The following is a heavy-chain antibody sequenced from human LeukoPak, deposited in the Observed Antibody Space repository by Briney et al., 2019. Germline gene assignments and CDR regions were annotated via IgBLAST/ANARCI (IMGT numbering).Heavy chain of an antibody. Sequence: GGSLRLSCAASGFTFSSYAMHWVRQAPGKGLEWVAVISYDGGNEYYADSVKGRFTISRDNSKNTLYLQMNSLRAEDTAVYYCARVDYDSSGYYVGFDYWGQGTLVTVSS. CDR1: GFTFSSYA. CDR2: ISYDGGNE. D-gene: IGHD3-22*01. J-gene: IGHJ4*02. V-gene: IGHV3-30-3*01. CDR3: ARVDYDSSGYYVGFDY.